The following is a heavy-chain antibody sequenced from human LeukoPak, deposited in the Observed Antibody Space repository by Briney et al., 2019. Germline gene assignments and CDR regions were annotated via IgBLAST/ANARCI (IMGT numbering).Heavy chain of an antibody. CDR2: MNPNSGNT. CDR1: GGTFSSYA. J-gene: IGHJ6*03. D-gene: IGHD6-19*01. CDR3: ARAGSLSVAGIYYYYMDV. V-gene: IGHV1-8*03. Sequence: ASVKVSCKASGGTFSSYAISWVRQAPGQGLEWMGWMNPNSGNTGYAQKFQGRVTITRNTSISTAYMELSSLRSEDTAVYYCARAGSLSVAGIYYYYMDVWGKGTTVTVSS.